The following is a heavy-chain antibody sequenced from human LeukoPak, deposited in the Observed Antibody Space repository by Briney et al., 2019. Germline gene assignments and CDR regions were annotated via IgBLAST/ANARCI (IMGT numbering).Heavy chain of an antibody. V-gene: IGHV4-59*12. CDR3: ARWGYCSSTSCYDIRTSYDFWSGYPDY. Sequence: SETLSLTCTVSGGSISTYYWSWIRQPPGKGLEWLGYIYYTGSTNYNPSLESRVTISVDTSKNQFSLKLSSVTAADTAVYYCARWGYCSSTSCYDIRTSYDFWSGYPDYWGQGTLVTVSS. CDR2: IYYTGST. D-gene: IGHD2-2*01. J-gene: IGHJ4*02. CDR1: GGSISTYY.